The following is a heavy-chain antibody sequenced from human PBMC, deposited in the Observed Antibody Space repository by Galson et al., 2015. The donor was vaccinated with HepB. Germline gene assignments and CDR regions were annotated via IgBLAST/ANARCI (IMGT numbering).Heavy chain of an antibody. V-gene: IGHV3-30*18. CDR3: AKGEISASSYVDY. J-gene: IGHJ4*02. CDR1: GFTFSNYG. CDR2: ISYDGSNK. D-gene: IGHD1-26*01. Sequence: SLRLSCAASGFTFSNYGMHWVRQAPGKGLEWVAVISYDGSNKCYADSVKGRFTISRDNSKNTLYLQMNSLRAEDTAVYYCAKGEISASSYVDYWGQGTLVTVSS.